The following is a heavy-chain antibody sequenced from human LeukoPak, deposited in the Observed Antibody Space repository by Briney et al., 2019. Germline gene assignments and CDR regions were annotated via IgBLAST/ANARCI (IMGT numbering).Heavy chain of an antibody. V-gene: IGHV4-34*01. D-gene: IGHD4/OR15-4a*01. CDR1: GGSFSGYY. CDR3: ARGPKTTYDYPWYFDL. CDR2: VNLSGSS. J-gene: IGHJ2*01. Sequence: SETLSLTCAVYGGSFSGYYWGWIRQTPGNGLEWIGEVNLSGSSNYSPSLKSRVTISVDTSKKEFSLKLTSVTAADTAMYYCARGPKTTYDYPWYFDLWGRGTLVTVSS.